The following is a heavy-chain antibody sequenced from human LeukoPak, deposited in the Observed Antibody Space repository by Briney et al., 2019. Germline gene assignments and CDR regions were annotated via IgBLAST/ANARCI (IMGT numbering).Heavy chain of an antibody. D-gene: IGHD3-22*01. CDR3: ARGIVHYPLFDY. CDR1: GFTFSDYW. Sequence: GGSLRLSCAVSGFTFSDYWMSWVRQAPGKGLAWVANIKQDASAKYYVDSVRGRFTISRDNAKSSLYLQMDSLRAEDTAVYYCARGIVHYPLFDYWGQGTLVTVFS. V-gene: IGHV3-7*01. J-gene: IGHJ4*02. CDR2: IKQDASAK.